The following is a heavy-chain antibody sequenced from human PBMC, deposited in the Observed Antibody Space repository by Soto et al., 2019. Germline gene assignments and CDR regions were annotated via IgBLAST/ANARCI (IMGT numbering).Heavy chain of an antibody. CDR2: INWNGRST. D-gene: IGHD2-2*02. J-gene: IGHJ4*02. Sequence: EVQLVESGGGLVRPGGSLRLSCAASGFTFDDYAMSWVGQAPGKGLEWVAGINWNGRSTTYADSLKGRFTISRDNAKNSLHLQINSLRAEDTALYFCARCSSTSCYIMASFDYWGQGTLVTVSS. V-gene: IGHV3-20*04. CDR1: GFTFDDYA. CDR3: ARCSSTSCYIMASFDY.